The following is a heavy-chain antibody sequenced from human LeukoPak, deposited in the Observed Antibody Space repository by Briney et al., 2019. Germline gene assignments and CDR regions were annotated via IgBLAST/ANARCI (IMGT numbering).Heavy chain of an antibody. CDR1: GYTFTGYY. Sequence: ASVKVSCKASGYTFTGYYMHWVRQAPGQGLEWMGWINPNSGGTNYAQKFQGRVTMTRDTSISTAYMELSRLRSDDTAVYYCARVFYYDREDAFDIWGQGTMVTVPS. CDR3: ARVFYYDREDAFDI. J-gene: IGHJ3*02. CDR2: INPNSGGT. V-gene: IGHV1-2*02. D-gene: IGHD3-22*01.